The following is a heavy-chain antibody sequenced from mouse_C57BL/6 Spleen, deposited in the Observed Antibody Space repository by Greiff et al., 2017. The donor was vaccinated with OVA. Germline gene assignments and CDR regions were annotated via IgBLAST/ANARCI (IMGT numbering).Heavy chain of an antibody. Sequence: EVNLVESGGGLVKPGGSLKLSCAASGFTFSSYAMSWVRQTPEKRLEWVATISDGGSYTYYPDNVKGRFTISRDNAKNNLYLQMSHLKSEDTAMYYCAREAPYDYFDYWGQGTTLTVSS. CDR3: AREAPYDYFDY. CDR1: GFTFSSYA. D-gene: IGHD2-3*01. CDR2: ISDGGSYT. J-gene: IGHJ2*01. V-gene: IGHV5-4*01.